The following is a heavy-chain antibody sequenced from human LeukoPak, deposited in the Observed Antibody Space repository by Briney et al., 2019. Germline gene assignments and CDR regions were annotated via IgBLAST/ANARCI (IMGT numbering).Heavy chain of an antibody. J-gene: IGHJ6*03. D-gene: IGHD5-18*01. CDR1: GGSISSYY. V-gene: IGHV4-59*01. Sequence: PSETLSLTCTVSGGSISSYYWSWIRQPPGKGLEWIGYIYYSGSTNYNPSLKSRVTISVDTSKNQFSLKLSSVTAADTAVYYCAREVGYSYGYGRYYYYMDVWGKGTTVTVSS. CDR3: AREVGYSYGYGRYYYYMDV. CDR2: IYYSGST.